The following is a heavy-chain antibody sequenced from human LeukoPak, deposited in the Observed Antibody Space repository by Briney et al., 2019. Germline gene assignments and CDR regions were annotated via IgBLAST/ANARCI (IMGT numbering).Heavy chain of an antibody. CDR3: ARAQDSSGYDAFDI. Sequence: SVKVSCKASGGTFSSYTISWVRQAPGQGLEWMGRVTPILGIANYAQKFQGRVTITADKSTSTAYMELSSLRSEDTAVYYCARAQDSSGYDAFDIWGQGTMVTVSS. CDR1: GGTFSSYT. CDR2: VTPILGIA. J-gene: IGHJ3*02. V-gene: IGHV1-69*02. D-gene: IGHD3-22*01.